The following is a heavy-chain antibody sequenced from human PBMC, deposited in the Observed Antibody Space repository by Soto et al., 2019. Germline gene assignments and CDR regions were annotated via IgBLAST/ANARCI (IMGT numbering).Heavy chain of an antibody. CDR1: GFTFSSYW. J-gene: IGHJ3*02. V-gene: IGHV3-74*01. Sequence: EVQLVESGGGLVQPGGSLRLSCAGSGFTFSSYWMHWVRQAPGKGLVWVSRINSDGSSTSYADYVKGRFTISSDNAKTTLYLQMTSLRADDTAVYYCARDQDGDGYNWDGFAIWGHGTMVTVSS. CDR3: ARDQDGDGYNWDGFAI. CDR2: INSDGSST. D-gene: IGHD5-12*01.